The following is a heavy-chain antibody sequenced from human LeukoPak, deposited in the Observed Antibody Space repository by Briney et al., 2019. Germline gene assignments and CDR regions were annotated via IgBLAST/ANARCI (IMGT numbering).Heavy chain of an antibody. J-gene: IGHJ3*02. CDR1: GYSFNAYG. CDR3: AREEGIVPFDI. CDR2: IIPIFGTA. D-gene: IGHD1-26*01. V-gene: IGHV1-69*13. Sequence: ASVKVSCKASGYSFNAYGISWVRQAPGQGLEWMGGIIPIFGTANYAQKFQGRVTITADESTSTAYMELSSLRSEDTAVYYCAREEGIVPFDIWGQGTMVTVSS.